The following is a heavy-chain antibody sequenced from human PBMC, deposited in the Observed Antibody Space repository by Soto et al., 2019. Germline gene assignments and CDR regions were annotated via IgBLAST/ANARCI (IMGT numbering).Heavy chain of an antibody. D-gene: IGHD5-12*01. Sequence: GASVKVSCKASGYTFTSYDINWVRQATGQGLEWMGWMNPNSGNTGYAQKFQGRVTMTRNTSISTAYMELSSLRSEDTAVYYCARRRLTVATIRNWFDPWGQGTLVTVSS. CDR1: GYTFTSYD. CDR2: MNPNSGNT. V-gene: IGHV1-8*01. CDR3: ARRRLTVATIRNWFDP. J-gene: IGHJ5*02.